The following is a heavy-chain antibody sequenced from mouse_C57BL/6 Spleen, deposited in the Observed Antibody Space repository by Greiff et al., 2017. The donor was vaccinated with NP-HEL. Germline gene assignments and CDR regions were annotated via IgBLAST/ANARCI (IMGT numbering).Heavy chain of an antibody. CDR2: IDPEDGDT. Sequence: EVQLQQSGAELVRPGASVKLSCTASGFNIKDYYMHWVKQRPEQGLEWIGRIDPEDGDTEYAPKFQGKATMTADTSSNTAYLQLSSLTSEDTAVYYCTTYSPNPLFAYWGQGTLVTVSA. CDR1: GFNIKDYY. V-gene: IGHV14-1*01. J-gene: IGHJ3*01. CDR3: TTYSPNPLFAY. D-gene: IGHD3-1*01.